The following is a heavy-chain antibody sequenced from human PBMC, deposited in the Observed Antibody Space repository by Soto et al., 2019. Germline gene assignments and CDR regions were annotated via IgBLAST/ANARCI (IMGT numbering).Heavy chain of an antibody. V-gene: IGHV3-30-3*01. D-gene: IGHD3-3*01. J-gene: IGHJ4*02. Sequence: QVQLVESGGGVVQPGRSLRLSCAASGFTFSSYAMHWVRQAPGKGLEWVAVISYDGSNKYYADSVKGRFTISRDNSKNPLSLQMKSLRAEDTAVYYCARDKRDLRFLEWSYYFDFWGQGTLVTVSS. CDR2: ISYDGSNK. CDR3: ARDKRDLRFLEWSYYFDF. CDR1: GFTFSSYA.